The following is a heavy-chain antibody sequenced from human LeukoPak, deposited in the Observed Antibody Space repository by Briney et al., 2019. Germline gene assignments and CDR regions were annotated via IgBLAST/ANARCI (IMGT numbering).Heavy chain of an antibody. Sequence: SVKVSCKASGGTFSSYAISWVRQAPGQGLECMGGIIPIFGTANYAQKFQGRVTITTDESTSTAYMELSSLRSEDTAVYYCAKRDYYDSSGYYYSYWGQGTLVTVSS. CDR1: GGTFSSYA. D-gene: IGHD3-22*01. CDR2: IIPIFGTA. V-gene: IGHV1-69*05. CDR3: AKRDYYDSSGYYYSY. J-gene: IGHJ4*02.